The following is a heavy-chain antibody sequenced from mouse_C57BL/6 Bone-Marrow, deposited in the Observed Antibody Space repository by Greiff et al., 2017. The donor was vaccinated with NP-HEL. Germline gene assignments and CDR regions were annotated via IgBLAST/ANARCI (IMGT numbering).Heavy chain of an antibody. CDR1: EEALHPKT. J-gene: IGHJ1*03. CDR2: INSDGGST. Sequence: EVMLVESGGGLVQPGESLKLSGACDEEALHPKTLSPVSTTPEKRLELVAAINSDGGSTYYPDTMERRFIISRDNTKKTLYLQMSSLRSEDTALYYCARHGGSHWYFDVWGTGTTVTVSS. CDR3: ARHGGSHWYFDV. D-gene: IGHD1-1*01. V-gene: IGHV5-2*01.